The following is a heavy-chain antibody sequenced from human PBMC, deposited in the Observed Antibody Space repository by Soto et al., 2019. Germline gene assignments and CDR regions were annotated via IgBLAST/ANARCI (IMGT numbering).Heavy chain of an antibody. Sequence: SETLSLTCAVSGYSISSGYYWGWIRQPPGKGLEWIGSIYHSGSTYYNPSLKSRVTISIDTSKNQFSLKLSSVTAADTAVYYCARASSNWNPRYFDYWGQGTLVTVSS. J-gene: IGHJ4*02. CDR1: GYSISSGYY. CDR3: ARASSNWNPRYFDY. D-gene: IGHD1-1*01. V-gene: IGHV4-38-2*01. CDR2: IYHSGST.